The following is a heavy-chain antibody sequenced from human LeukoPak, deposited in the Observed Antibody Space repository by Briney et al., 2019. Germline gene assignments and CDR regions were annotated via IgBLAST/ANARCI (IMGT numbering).Heavy chain of an antibody. Sequence: SETLSLTCTVSGDSITGSTYYWGWIRQPPGKGLEWIGSMYYSGSTYYNPSLKSRVIMSADTSKNQVSLHLRSVTAADTAVYYCARQYYDSTGYYYFDYWGQGTLVTVSS. CDR1: GDSITGSTYY. V-gene: IGHV4-39*01. CDR2: MYYSGST. CDR3: ARQYYDSTGYYYFDY. J-gene: IGHJ4*02. D-gene: IGHD3-22*01.